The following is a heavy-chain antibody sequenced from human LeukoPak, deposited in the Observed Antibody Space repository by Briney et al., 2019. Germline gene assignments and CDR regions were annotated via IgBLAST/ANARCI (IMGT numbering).Heavy chain of an antibody. Sequence: GRSLRLSCAASGFTFSSYAMHWVRQAPGKGLEWVAVISYDGSNKYYADSVKGRFTISRDNAKNSLYLQMNSLRAEDTAVYYCARQHYYGSEALYYYGMDVWGQGTTVTVSS. CDR2: ISYDGSNK. D-gene: IGHD3-10*01. V-gene: IGHV3-30-3*01. CDR1: GFTFSSYA. CDR3: ARQHYYGSEALYYYGMDV. J-gene: IGHJ6*02.